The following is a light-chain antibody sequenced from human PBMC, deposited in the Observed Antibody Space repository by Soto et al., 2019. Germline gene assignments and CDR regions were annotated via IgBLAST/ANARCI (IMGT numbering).Light chain of an antibody. CDR3: QHIYSTPHMFT. CDR1: QSISNY. Sequence: DIQMTQSPSSLSASVGDRVTITCRASQSISNYLNWYQQNPGKAPKLLIYAASTLQSGVPSRFSGGGSGTDFTLTINRLQPEDFATYYCQHIYSTPHMFTFGPGTKVDI. V-gene: IGKV1-39*01. J-gene: IGKJ3*01. CDR2: AAS.